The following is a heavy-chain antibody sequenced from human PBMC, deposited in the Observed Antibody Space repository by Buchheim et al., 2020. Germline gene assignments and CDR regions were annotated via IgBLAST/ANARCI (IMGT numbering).Heavy chain of an antibody. CDR2: IIPILGIA. V-gene: IGHV1-69*04. CDR3: ARDPYDFWSADYGMDV. Sequence: QVQLVQSGAEVKKPGSSVKVSCKVSGGTFSSYAISWVRQAPGQGLEWMGRIIPILGIANYAQKFQGRVTITADKSTSTAYMELSSLRSEDTAVYYCARDPYDFWSADYGMDVWGQGTT. J-gene: IGHJ6*02. D-gene: IGHD3-3*01. CDR1: GGTFSSYA.